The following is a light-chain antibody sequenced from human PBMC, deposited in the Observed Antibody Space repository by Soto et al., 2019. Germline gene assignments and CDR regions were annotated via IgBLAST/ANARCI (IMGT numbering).Light chain of an antibody. CDR2: GAS. J-gene: IGKJ1*01. CDR3: HQTDTPLST. CDR1: QSIGSY. V-gene: IGKV3D-15*01. Sequence: NHSCKASQSIGSYLDWYQQKPGQAPRLLIYGASSRATGIPARFSGSGSGTDFTLTISRVQPEDFAPYYCHQTDTPLSTFGQGTKVDIK.